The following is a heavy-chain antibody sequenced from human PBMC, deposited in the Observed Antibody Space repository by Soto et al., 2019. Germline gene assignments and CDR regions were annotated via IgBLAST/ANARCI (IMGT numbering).Heavy chain of an antibody. CDR2: INHSGST. V-gene: IGHV4-34*01. Sequence: SETLSLTCAVYGGSFSGYYWSWIRQPPGKGLEWIGEINHSGSTNYNPSLKSRVTISVDTSKNQFSLKLSSVTAADTAVYYCARVQREIAARGGASYYYYYGMDVWGQGTTVTVSS. CDR1: GGSFSGYY. CDR3: ARVQREIAARGGASYYYYYGMDV. D-gene: IGHD6-6*01. J-gene: IGHJ6*02.